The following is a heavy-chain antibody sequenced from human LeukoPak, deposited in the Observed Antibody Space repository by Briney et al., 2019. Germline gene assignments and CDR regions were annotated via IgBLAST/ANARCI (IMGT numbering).Heavy chain of an antibody. CDR3: AKGPAPYCSGGSCYSPHWYFDL. J-gene: IGHJ2*01. V-gene: IGHV3-23*01. Sequence: GGSLRLSCAASQFTFSNYAMCWVRQAPGKGLEWVSAISGSGNTTYFGDSVTGRFTISRDNPKNTVYLQMNSLSAEDTAVYYCAKGPAPYCSGGSCYSPHWYFDLWGRGTLVTVSS. D-gene: IGHD2-15*01. CDR1: QFTFSNYA. CDR2: ISGSGNTT.